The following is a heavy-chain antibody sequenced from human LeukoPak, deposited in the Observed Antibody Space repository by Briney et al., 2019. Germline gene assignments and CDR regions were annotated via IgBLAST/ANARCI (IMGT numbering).Heavy chain of an antibody. CDR1: GYTLTELS. CDR3: ATLRLGELSLVYFDY. J-gene: IGHJ4*02. Sequence: ASVKVSCKVSGYTLTELSMHWVRQAPGKGLEWMGGFDPEDGETIYAQKFEGRVTMTEDTSTDTAYMELSSLRSECTAVYYCATLRLGELSLVYFDYWGQGALVTVSS. CDR2: FDPEDGET. D-gene: IGHD3-16*02. V-gene: IGHV1-24*01.